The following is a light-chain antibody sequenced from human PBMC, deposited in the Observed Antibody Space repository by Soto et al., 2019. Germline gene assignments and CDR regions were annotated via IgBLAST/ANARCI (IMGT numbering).Light chain of an antibody. Sequence: EIVLTQSPCSLSLSPGERATLSCRASQSVSSTFYAWYQQRAGQAPSLLMYGASSRATGIPARFSGSWSGTDITLTISRLEHEDFAVYYCQQFDRSVTFGQGTKVEIK. CDR1: QSVSSTF. CDR3: QQFDRSVT. J-gene: IGKJ1*01. CDR2: GAS. V-gene: IGKV3-20*01.